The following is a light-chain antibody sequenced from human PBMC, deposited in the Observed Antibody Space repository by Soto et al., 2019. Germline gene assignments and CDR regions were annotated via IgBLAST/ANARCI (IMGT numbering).Light chain of an antibody. Sequence: QSALTQPASVSGSPGQSITISCTGTSSDVGSYNLVSWYQQHPGKAPKLMIYEGSKRPSGVSNRFSGSKSGNTASLTISGLQAEDEAYYYWCSYAGSSTVVFGGGTKLTV. CDR2: EGS. CDR1: SSDVGSYNL. J-gene: IGLJ2*01. V-gene: IGLV2-23*01. CDR3: CSYAGSSTVV.